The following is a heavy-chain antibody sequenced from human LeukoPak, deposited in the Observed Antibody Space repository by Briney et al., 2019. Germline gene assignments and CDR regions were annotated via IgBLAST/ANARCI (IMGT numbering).Heavy chain of an antibody. J-gene: IGHJ4*02. CDR3: ARGNDRHTPSERGDCSGGSCSTETYYFDY. CDR1: GGSISSGDYY. V-gene: IGHV4-30-4*01. Sequence: SQTLSLTCTVSGGSISSGDYYWSWIRQPPGKGLEWIGEINHSGSTNYNPSLKSRVTISVDTSKNQFSLKLSSVTAADTAVYYCARGNDRHTPSERGDCSGGSCSTETYYFDYWGQGTLVTVSS. CDR2: INHSGST. D-gene: IGHD2-15*01.